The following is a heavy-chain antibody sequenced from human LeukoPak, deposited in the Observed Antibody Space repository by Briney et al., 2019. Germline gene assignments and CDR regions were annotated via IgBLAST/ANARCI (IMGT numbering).Heavy chain of an antibody. J-gene: IGHJ4*02. CDR2: INPNSGGT. Sequence: AASVKVSCKASGYTFTVYYMHWVRQAPGQGLEWMGWINPNSGGTNYAQKFQGRVTMTRDTSISTAYMELSRLRSDDTAVYYCARDFVEDYYDSSGYYSFFDYWGQGTLVTVSS. CDR1: GYTFTVYY. V-gene: IGHV1-2*02. D-gene: IGHD3-22*01. CDR3: ARDFVEDYYDSSGYYSFFDY.